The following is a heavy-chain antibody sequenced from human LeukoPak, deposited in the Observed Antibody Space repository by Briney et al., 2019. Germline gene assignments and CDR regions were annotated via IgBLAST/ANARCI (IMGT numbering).Heavy chain of an antibody. V-gene: IGHV3-21*01. CDR3: ARAPSAEDTFDI. D-gene: IGHD1-26*01. CDR1: GFNFSSYT. CDR2: ISSSSSYI. Sequence: GGSLRLSCTASGFNFSSYTMNWVRQAPGKGLEWVSSISSSSSYIYYADSVRGRFSISRDNAKNSLYLQMNSLRAEDTAVYYCARAPSAEDTFDIWGQGTMVTVSS. J-gene: IGHJ3*02.